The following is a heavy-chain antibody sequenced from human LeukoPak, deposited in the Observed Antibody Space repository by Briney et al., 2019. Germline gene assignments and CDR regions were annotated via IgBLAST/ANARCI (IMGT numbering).Heavy chain of an antibody. CDR3: AKRPSSSWLGYYYYYMDV. Sequence: GGSLRLSCAASGFTFNSYAMNWVRQAPGKGLEWVSTISGSGGSTYYADSVKGRFTISRDNSKNTLYLQMNSLRAEDTAVYYCAKRPSSSWLGYYYYYMDVWGKGTTVTVSS. J-gene: IGHJ6*03. CDR1: GFTFNSYA. V-gene: IGHV3-23*01. CDR2: ISGSGGST. D-gene: IGHD6-13*01.